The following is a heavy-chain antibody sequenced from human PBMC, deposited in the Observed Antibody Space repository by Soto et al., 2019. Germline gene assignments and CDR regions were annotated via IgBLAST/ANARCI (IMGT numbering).Heavy chain of an antibody. CDR2: IRSKAYGGTT. V-gene: IGHV3-49*04. J-gene: IGHJ4*02. D-gene: IGHD3-22*01. CDR3: ARDQGYYDSSGYFDF. Sequence: PGGSLRLSCTASGFTFGDYAMSWVRQAPGKGLEWVGFIRSKAYGGTTEYAASVKGRFTTSRDDSKSIAYLQMNSLKTEDTAVYYCARDQGYYDSSGYFDFWGQGTLVTVSS. CDR1: GFTFGDYA.